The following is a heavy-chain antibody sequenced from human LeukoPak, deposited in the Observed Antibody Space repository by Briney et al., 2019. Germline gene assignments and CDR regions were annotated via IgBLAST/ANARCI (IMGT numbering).Heavy chain of an antibody. J-gene: IGHJ4*02. Sequence: ASVKVSCKASGYTFTGYYMHWVRQAPGQGLEWVGWINPNSGGTNYAQKFQGRVTMTRDTSISTAYMELSRLRSDDTAVYYCARVESRYCTNGVCYTGTSFDYWGQGTLVTVSS. D-gene: IGHD2-8*01. CDR3: ARVESRYCTNGVCYTGTSFDY. CDR1: GYTFTGYY. CDR2: INPNSGGT. V-gene: IGHV1-2*02.